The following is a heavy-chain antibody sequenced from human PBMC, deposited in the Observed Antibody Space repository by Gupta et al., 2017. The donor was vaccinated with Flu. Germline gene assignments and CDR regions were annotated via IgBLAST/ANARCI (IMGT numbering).Heavy chain of an antibody. D-gene: IGHD3-3*01. J-gene: IGHJ6*03. CDR3: ARDLGLNFWGYYYYYMDV. Sequence: QVQMVQSGAEVKKPGASVKVSCTASGYTFTTYYIHWVRQAPGQGLEWMGMINPSDGTTTYAQEFQGRVTVTRDTSTKTVYMDLSSLTSGDTAVYYCARDLGLNFWGYYYYYMDVWGKGTTVTVSS. CDR1: GYTFTTYY. CDR2: INPSDGTT. V-gene: IGHV1-46*01.